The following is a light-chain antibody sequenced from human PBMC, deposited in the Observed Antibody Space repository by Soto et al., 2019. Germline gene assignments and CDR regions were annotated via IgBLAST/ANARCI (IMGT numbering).Light chain of an antibody. J-gene: IGLJ1*01. Sequence: QSVLTQPPSVSGAPGQRVTISCTGSSSNIGAGYDVHWYQQRPGTAPKILIYGNSNRPSGVPDRFSGSKSGTSASLAITGLQAEDEADYYCQSYDSSLSGYVFGTGTKRTVL. CDR2: GNS. CDR1: SSNIGAGYD. CDR3: QSYDSSLSGYV. V-gene: IGLV1-40*01.